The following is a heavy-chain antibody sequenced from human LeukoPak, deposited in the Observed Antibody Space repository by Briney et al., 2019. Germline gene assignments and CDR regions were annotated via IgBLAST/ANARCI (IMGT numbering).Heavy chain of an antibody. CDR1: GYSFTSYW. D-gene: IGHD1-1*01. Sequence: GESLKISCKGSGYSFTSYWIGWVRQMPGKGLEWMGIIYPGDSDTRYSPSFQGQVTISADKSISTAYLQWSSLKASDTAMYYCARPRGGSSWNDPEAFDIWGQGTMVTVSS. CDR2: IYPGDSDT. V-gene: IGHV5-51*01. J-gene: IGHJ3*02. CDR3: ARPRGGSSWNDPEAFDI.